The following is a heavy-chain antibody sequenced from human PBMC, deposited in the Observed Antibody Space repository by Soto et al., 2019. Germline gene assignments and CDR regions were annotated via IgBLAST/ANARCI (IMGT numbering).Heavy chain of an antibody. CDR2: IYHSGST. CDR3: ARGIGDGYNSRWFDP. V-gene: IGHV4-4*02. Sequence: SETLSLTCAVSGGSISSSNWWSWVRQPPGKGLEWIGEIYHSGSTNYNPSLKSRVTISVDKSKNQFSLKLSSVTAADTAVYYCARGIGDGYNSRWFDPWGQGTLVTVSS. J-gene: IGHJ5*02. D-gene: IGHD5-12*01. CDR1: GGSISSSNW.